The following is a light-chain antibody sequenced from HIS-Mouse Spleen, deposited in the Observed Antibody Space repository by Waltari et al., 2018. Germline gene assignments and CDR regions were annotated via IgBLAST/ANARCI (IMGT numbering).Light chain of an antibody. CDR3: QQYGSSPET. Sequence: EIVLTQSPGTLSLSPGERATLSCRASQRVSSSYLPWYHQKPGQDPRLLIYGASSRATGIPDRFSGSGSGTDFTLTISRLEPEDFAVYYCQQYGSSPETFGQGTKVEIK. J-gene: IGKJ1*01. CDR2: GAS. V-gene: IGKV3-20*01. CDR1: QRVSSSY.